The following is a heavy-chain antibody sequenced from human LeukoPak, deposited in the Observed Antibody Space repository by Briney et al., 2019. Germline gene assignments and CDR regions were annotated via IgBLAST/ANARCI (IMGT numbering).Heavy chain of an antibody. V-gene: IGHV1-46*01. CDR1: GYIFTNYY. D-gene: IGHD5-12*01. CDR3: ARDAFLSGSLSPIDY. J-gene: IGHJ4*02. Sequence: SVNVSCKASGYIFTNYYMHWVRPAPAQGLEWMGIINTSGGSTSSAQKFQGRVIMTRDTSTSTVYMELSSLRSEDTALYYCARDAFLSGSLSPIDYWGQGTLVTVSS. CDR2: INTSGGST.